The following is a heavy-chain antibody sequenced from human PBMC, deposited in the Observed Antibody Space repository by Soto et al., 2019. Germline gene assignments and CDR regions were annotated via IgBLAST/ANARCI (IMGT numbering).Heavy chain of an antibody. CDR3: ATRDTGRDY. D-gene: IGHD5-18*01. V-gene: IGHV4-4*02. CDR1: GVSISSHDW. Sequence: QVQLQESGPGLVKPSGTLSLTCAVSGVSISSHDWWTWVRQPPGKGLEWIGESHQSGNTNYNSSLESRVTISLDKSKNQCSLQLSSVTVADTAVYYCATRDTGRDYWGQGTLVTVSS. J-gene: IGHJ4*02. CDR2: SHQSGNT.